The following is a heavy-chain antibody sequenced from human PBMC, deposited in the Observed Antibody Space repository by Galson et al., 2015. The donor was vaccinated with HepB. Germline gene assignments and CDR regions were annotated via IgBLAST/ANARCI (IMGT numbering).Heavy chain of an antibody. CDR1: GYTFTSYA. CDR3: ARAVRDGYNHHYYFDY. V-gene: IGHV1-3*01. CDR2: INAGNGNT. Sequence: AVKVSCKASGYTFTSYAMHWVRQAPGQRLEWMGWINAGNGNTKYSQKFQGRVTITRDTSASTAYMELRSLRSEDTAVYYCARAVRDGYNHHYYFDYWGQGTLVTVSS. D-gene: IGHD5-24*01. J-gene: IGHJ4*02.